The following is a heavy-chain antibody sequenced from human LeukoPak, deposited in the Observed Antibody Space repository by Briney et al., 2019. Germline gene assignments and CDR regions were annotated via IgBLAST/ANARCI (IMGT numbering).Heavy chain of an antibody. D-gene: IGHD6-13*01. Sequence: GGSLRLSCAASGFTFSSYAMHWVRQAPGKGLEWVAVISYDGSNKYYADSVKGRFTISRDNSKNTLYLQMNSLRAEDTAVYYCARVPRRGQLLSNSRGYSSSWSFDYWGQGTLVTVSS. V-gene: IGHV3-30*04. CDR2: ISYDGSNK. J-gene: IGHJ4*02. CDR1: GFTFSSYA. CDR3: ARVPRRGQLLSNSRGYSSSWSFDY.